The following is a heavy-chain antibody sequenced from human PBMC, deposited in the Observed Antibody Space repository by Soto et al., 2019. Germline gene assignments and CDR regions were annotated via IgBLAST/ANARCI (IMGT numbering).Heavy chain of an antibody. D-gene: IGHD2-8*02. Sequence: EVQLVESGGGLVQPGGSLRLSCAASGFTFSNDWMHWVRQGAGKGLVWVSRINMDGSRTNYADSVRGRFTISRDNAENTVYLQMNSLRAEDTAIYYCARGPRGIYGNDHWGQGALVTVSS. CDR3: ARGPRGIYGNDH. V-gene: IGHV3-74*01. J-gene: IGHJ5*02. CDR2: INMDGSRT. CDR1: GFTFSNDW.